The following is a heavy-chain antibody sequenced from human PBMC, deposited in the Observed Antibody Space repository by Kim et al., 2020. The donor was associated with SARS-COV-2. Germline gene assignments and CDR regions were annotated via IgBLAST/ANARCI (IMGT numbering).Heavy chain of an antibody. J-gene: IGHJ4*02. V-gene: IGHV1-46*01. D-gene: IGHD5-12*01. CDR3: ASEYSDLGY. CDR2: GSI. Sequence: GSITYPEKFQGRVTMTRDTSTSTVYLELSSLRSEDTAVYYCASEYSDLGYWGQGTLVTVSS.